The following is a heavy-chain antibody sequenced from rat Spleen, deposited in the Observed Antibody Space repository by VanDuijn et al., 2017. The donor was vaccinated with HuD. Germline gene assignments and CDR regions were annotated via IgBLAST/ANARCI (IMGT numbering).Heavy chain of an antibody. V-gene: IGHV5-31*01. J-gene: IGHJ2*01. Sequence: EVQLVESGGGLVQPGRSLKLSCVASGFTFNNYWMTWVRQAPEKGLEWVASINYEGDTAYYADSVRGRFTVSRDNAKSTLYLQMDSLRSEDTATYYCARHGYGYTYGLDYWGQGVMVTVSS. CDR2: INYEGDTA. CDR3: ARHGYGYTYGLDY. CDR1: GFTFNNYW. D-gene: IGHD1-9*01.